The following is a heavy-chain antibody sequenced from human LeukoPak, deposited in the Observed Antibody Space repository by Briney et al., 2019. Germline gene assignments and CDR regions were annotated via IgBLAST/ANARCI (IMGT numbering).Heavy chain of an antibody. CDR3: AREGQTAMVDDAFDI. D-gene: IGHD5-18*01. CDR1: GGTFSSYG. Sequence: ASVKVSCKASGGTFSSYGISWVRQAPGQGLEWMGWIIPILDIPVYAQELQDRVTITADKSTNTVYMEVSSLRSEDTATYYCAREGQTAMVDDAFDIWGQGTMVTVSS. V-gene: IGHV1-69*10. CDR2: IIPILDIP. J-gene: IGHJ3*02.